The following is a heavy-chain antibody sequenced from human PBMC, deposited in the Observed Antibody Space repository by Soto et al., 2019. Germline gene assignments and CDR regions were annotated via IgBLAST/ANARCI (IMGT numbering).Heavy chain of an antibody. Sequence: PGGSLRLSCAASGFSFNTYAMSWVRQAPGKGLEWVSGIGGGGTDTNYADSVTGRFTISRDDSKSTLFLQMYSLRVEDTAVYYCVKDRMSYNSVWDPFDVWDQGTLVTVSS. CDR1: GFSFNTYA. D-gene: IGHD3-10*01. CDR3: VKDRMSYNSVWDPFDV. CDR2: IGGGGTDT. J-gene: IGHJ3*01. V-gene: IGHV3-23*01.